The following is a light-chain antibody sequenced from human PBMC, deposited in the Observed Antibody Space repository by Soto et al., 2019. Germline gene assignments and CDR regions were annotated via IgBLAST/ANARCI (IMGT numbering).Light chain of an antibody. CDR1: SSDVGGYTY. J-gene: IGLJ1*01. CDR2: EVN. V-gene: IGLV2-14*01. CDR3: SSYTSSSTLYV. Sequence: QSVLTQPASVSGSPRQSITISCTGASSDVGGYTYVSWYQQHPGKAPKLMIYEVNNRPSGVSHRFSGSKSGNTASLTISGLQAEDEADYYCSSYTSSSTLYVLGTGTKVTVL.